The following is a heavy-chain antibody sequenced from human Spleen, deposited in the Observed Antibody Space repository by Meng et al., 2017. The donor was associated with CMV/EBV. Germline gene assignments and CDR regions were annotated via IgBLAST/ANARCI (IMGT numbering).Heavy chain of an antibody. CDR3: AKKAHNIAVAVYIDY. CDR1: GFTFSSYA. J-gene: IGHJ4*02. Sequence: GESLKISCAASGFTFSSYAMNWVRQAPGKGLEWVSSISSSSSYIYYADSVKGRFTISRDNSKNTLYLQMNSLRAEDTAVYYCAKKAHNIAVAVYIDYWGQGTLVTVSS. V-gene: IGHV3-21*04. D-gene: IGHD6-19*01. CDR2: ISSSSSYI.